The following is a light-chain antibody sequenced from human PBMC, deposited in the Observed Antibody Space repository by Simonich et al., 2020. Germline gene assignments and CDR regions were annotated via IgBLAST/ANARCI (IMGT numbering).Light chain of an antibody. J-gene: IGKJ2*01. Sequence: EIVLTQSPGTLSLSPGERATLSCRASQRVSSSYLAWYQQKPGLAPRLLIYDASSRATGIPDRFSGSGSGIDFTLTISRLEPEDFAVYYCQQYGSSPYTFGQGTKLEIK. CDR1: QRVSSSY. CDR3: QQYGSSPYT. CDR2: DAS. V-gene: IGKV3D-20*01.